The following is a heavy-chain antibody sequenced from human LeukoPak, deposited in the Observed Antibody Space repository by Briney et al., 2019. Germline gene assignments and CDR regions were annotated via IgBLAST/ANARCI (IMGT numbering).Heavy chain of an antibody. J-gene: IGHJ6*03. CDR2: IYTCGST. Sequence: KSSETLSLTCTVSGGSISSYYWSWIRQPAVKGQEWIGRIYTCGSTNYNPSLKSRVTMSVDTSKNQFSLKLSSVTAADTAVYYCARGTSFYYYYMDVWGKGTTVTVSS. V-gene: IGHV4-4*07. CDR1: GGSISSYY. D-gene: IGHD2-2*01. CDR3: ARGTSFYYYYMDV.